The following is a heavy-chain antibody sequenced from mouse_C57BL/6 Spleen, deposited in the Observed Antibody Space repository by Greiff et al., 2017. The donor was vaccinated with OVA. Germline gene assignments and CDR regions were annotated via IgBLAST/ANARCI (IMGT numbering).Heavy chain of an antibody. D-gene: IGHD2-1*01. V-gene: IGHV5-17*01. CDR2: ISSGSSTI. CDR1: GFTFSDYG. J-gene: IGHJ1*03. Sequence: EVKVVESGGGLVKPGGSLKLSCAASGFTFSDYGMHWVRQAPEKGLEWVAYISSGSSTIYYADTVKGRFTISRDNAKNTLFLQMTSLRSEDTAMYYCAREEGYYGYWYFDVWGTGTTVTVSS. CDR3: AREEGYYGYWYFDV.